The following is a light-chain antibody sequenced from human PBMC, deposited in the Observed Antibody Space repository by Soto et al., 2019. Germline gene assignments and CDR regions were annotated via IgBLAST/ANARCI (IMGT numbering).Light chain of an antibody. V-gene: IGKV3-20*01. Sequence: ELVLTQSPGTLSFSPGERATLSCRASQSVSSDYLAWYQQKPGQAPRLLIYGASSRATGIPDRVSGSGSGTDFTLTVSRLEPEDFAVFYCQQYGSSPPTFGQGTKVDI. J-gene: IGKJ2*01. CDR1: QSVSSDY. CDR2: GAS. CDR3: QQYGSSPPT.